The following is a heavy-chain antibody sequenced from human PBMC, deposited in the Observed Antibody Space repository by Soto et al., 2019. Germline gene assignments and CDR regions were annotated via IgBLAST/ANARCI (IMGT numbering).Heavy chain of an antibody. V-gene: IGHV2-5*01. CDR3: AHTLPYSSSWGLWAFDI. CDR1: GFSLSTSGVG. CDR2: IYWNDDT. J-gene: IGHJ3*02. D-gene: IGHD6-13*01. Sequence: QITLKESGPTLVKPTQTLTLTCTFSGFSLSTSGVGVGWIRQPPGKALEWLVIIYWNDDTRSSPSLKSRLTITQDPSKNQVVLTMTNMDPVDTATYYCAHTLPYSSSWGLWAFDIWGQGTMVTVSS.